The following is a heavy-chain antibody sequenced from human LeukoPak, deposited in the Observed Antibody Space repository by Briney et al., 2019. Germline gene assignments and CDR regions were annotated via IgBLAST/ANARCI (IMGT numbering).Heavy chain of an antibody. D-gene: IGHD2-15*01. CDR3: ARVGVAGY. Sequence: PGGSLRLSCAASGFTFSSYGMHWVRQAPGKGLEWVAVISYDGSNKYYADSVKGRFTISRDNSKNTLYLQMNSLRAEDTAVYYCARVGVAGYWGQGTLVTVSS. J-gene: IGHJ4*02. CDR1: GFTFSSYG. CDR2: ISYDGSNK. V-gene: IGHV3-30*03.